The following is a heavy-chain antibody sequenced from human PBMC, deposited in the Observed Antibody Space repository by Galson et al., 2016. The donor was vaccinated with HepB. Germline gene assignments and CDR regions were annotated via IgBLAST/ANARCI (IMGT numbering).Heavy chain of an antibody. CDR3: SRDFTGARDS. CDR1: GFILSNNW. CDR2: VNEDGSRV. Sequence: SLRLSCAASGFILSNNWMHWVRPAPGKGLVWVARVNEDGSRVDHADSVRGRFSISRDIAQNTLYLQMNSLRVDDTAVYYCSRDFTGARDSWGQGTLVTVSS. V-gene: IGHV3-74*01. J-gene: IGHJ4*02. D-gene: IGHD7-27*01.